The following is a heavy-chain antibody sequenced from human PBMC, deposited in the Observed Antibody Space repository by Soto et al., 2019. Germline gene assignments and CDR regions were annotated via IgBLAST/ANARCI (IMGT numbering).Heavy chain of an antibody. CDR1: GFTFSSYG. CDR2: IWYDGSNK. J-gene: IGHJ6*02. CDR3: ARDQASYSSGYYGMDV. V-gene: IGHV3-33*01. Sequence: PGGSLRLSCAASGFTFSSYGMHWVRQAPGKGLEWVAVIWYDGSNKYYADSVKGRFTISRDNSENTLYLQMNSLRAEDTAVYYCARDQASYSSGYYGMDVWGQGTTVTVS. D-gene: IGHD6-19*01.